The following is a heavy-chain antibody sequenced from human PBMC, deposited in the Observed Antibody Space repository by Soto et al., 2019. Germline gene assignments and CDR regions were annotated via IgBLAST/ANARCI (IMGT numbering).Heavy chain of an antibody. J-gene: IGHJ6*02. V-gene: IGHV1-2*02. CDR3: ARHFYGSGSYTDV. D-gene: IGHD3-10*01. Sequence: ASVKVSCKASGYAFTGYYIHWVRLAPGRGLEWMGWINPDSGGTNYAQKFQGRGTMTRDTSVTTAYLELSSLRSDDTAVYYCARHFYGSGSYTDVWGQGTTVTVYS. CDR2: INPDSGGT. CDR1: GYAFTGYY.